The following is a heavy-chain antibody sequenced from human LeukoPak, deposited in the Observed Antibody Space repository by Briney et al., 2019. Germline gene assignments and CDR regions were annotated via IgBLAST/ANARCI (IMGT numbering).Heavy chain of an antibody. V-gene: IGHV5-51*01. J-gene: IGHJ4*02. CDR3: ARRAGSCSGGSCEYFEY. Sequence: GESLKISCKGSGYSFTSYWIGWVRRMPGKGLEWMGIIYPGDSDTRYSPSFQSQVTISADKSISTAYLQRRRLSASDTAIYYCARRAGSCSGGSCEYFEYWGQGTLVTVSS. CDR1: GYSFTSYW. D-gene: IGHD2-15*01. CDR2: IYPGDSDT.